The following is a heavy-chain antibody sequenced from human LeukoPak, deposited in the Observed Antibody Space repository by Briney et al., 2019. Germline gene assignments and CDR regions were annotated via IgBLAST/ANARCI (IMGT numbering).Heavy chain of an antibody. CDR1: GFTFSSAA. D-gene: IGHD3-22*01. J-gene: IGHJ4*01. V-gene: IGHV3-23*01. CDR3: AKGPQLNSGYHPDY. CDR2: VTGSDDRT. Sequence: QTGGSLRLSCAASGFTFSSAAMTWVRQAPGRGLEWVSAVTGSDDRTYYADSVKGRFTISRDYSRNMLHLQMNSLRVEDTAMYYCAKGPQLNSGYHPDYWGHGTLVTVSS.